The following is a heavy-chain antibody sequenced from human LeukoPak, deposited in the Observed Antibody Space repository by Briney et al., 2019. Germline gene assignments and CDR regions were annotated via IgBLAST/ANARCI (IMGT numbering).Heavy chain of an antibody. CDR1: GFTFSSYG. Sequence: GGSLRLSCAASGFTFSSYGMSWVRQAPGKGLEWVSAISDSGGSTYYAASVKGRFTISRDTAKNTLYLQMNSLRAEDTAVYYCARDTSFSLVGGNWFDPWGQGTLVTVSS. J-gene: IGHJ5*02. CDR2: ISDSGGST. V-gene: IGHV3-23*01. CDR3: ARDTSFSLVGGNWFDP. D-gene: IGHD3-9*01.